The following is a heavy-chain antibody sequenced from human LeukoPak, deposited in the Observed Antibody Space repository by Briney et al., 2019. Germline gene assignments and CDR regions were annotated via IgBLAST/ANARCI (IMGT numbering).Heavy chain of an antibody. CDR1: GFSISKSV. J-gene: IGHJ4*02. D-gene: IGHD2-15*01. CDR3: ASEVEALLDH. Sequence: GGSLRLSCAASGFSISKSVMYWLRQAPGMGLEWVAATSYEGNGTFYAGSVKGRFTMSRDNSNNMVYLQMNSPRHEDTALYYCASEVEALLDHWGQGTLVTVSS. CDR2: TSYEGNGT. V-gene: IGHV3-30*03.